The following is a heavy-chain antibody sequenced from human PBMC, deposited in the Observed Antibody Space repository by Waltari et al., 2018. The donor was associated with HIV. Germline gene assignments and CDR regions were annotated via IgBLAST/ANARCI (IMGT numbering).Heavy chain of an antibody. CDR3: AKGRWLQPFDY. J-gene: IGHJ4*02. D-gene: IGHD5-18*01. CDR1: GFIFDAYA. V-gene: IGHV3-9*01. Sequence: EVQLVESGGGLVQPGRSLRLSWAASGFIFDAYAMHWVRQAPGKGLEWVSSISWKSNAIEYADSVKGRFTISRDNVENFLYLQMNSLRGEDTAFYYCAKGRWLQPFDYWGQGTLVTVSS. CDR2: ISWKSNAI.